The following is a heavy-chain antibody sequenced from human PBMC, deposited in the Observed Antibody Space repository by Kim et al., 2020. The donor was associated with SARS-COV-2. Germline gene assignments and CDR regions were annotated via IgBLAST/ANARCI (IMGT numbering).Heavy chain of an antibody. CDR2: INPSGGST. V-gene: IGHV1-46*01. D-gene: IGHD4-17*01. CDR3: AGARGDYVTNYYYGMDV. CDR1: GYTFTSYY. Sequence: ASVKVSCKASGYTFTSYYMHWVRQAPGQGLEWMGIINPSGGSTSYAQKFQGRVTMTRDTSTSTVYMELSSLRSEDTAVYYCAGARGDYVTNYYYGMDVWGQGTTVTVSS. J-gene: IGHJ6*02.